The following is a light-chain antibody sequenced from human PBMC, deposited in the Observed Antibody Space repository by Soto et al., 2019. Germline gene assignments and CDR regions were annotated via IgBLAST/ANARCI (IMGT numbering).Light chain of an antibody. V-gene: IGKV1-33*01. CDR1: QDINNF. Sequence: DIRMTQSPSSLSASVGDRITITCQASQDINNFLIWYQQKPGKAPRLLIYDTSNVEGGVPSRFSGTGSGTDFTFTISSLQPEDIATYYCQQYENLPPTFGGGTKVEIK. J-gene: IGKJ4*01. CDR2: DTS. CDR3: QQYENLPPT.